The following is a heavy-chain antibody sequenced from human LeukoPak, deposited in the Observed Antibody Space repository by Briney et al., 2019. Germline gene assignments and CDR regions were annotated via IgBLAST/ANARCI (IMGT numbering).Heavy chain of an antibody. CDR2: ISSSGSTI. Sequence: GGSLRLSCAASGFTFSSYEMNWVRQAPGKGLEWVSYISSSGSTIYYADSVKGRFTISRDNSKNSLYLQMNSLRAEDTALYYCAKDLGYGGNSGPRFDYWGQGTLVTVSS. D-gene: IGHD4-23*01. CDR3: AKDLGYGGNSGPRFDY. J-gene: IGHJ4*02. CDR1: GFTFSSYE. V-gene: IGHV3-48*03.